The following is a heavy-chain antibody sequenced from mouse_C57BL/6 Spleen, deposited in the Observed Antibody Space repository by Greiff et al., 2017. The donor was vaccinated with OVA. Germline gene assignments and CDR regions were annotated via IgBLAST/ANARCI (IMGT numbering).Heavy chain of an antibody. D-gene: IGHD1-1*01. CDR2: ILPGSGST. CDR3: GRITPVVGGSYFDY. CDR1: GYTFTSYW. Sequence: QVQLQQSGAELMKPGASVKLSCKASGYTFTSYWIEWVKQRPGHGLEWIGEILPGSGSTNYNEKFKGKATFTADKSSNTAYMQLSSLTTEDSAIYYCGRITPVVGGSYFDYWGHGTTLTVSS. V-gene: IGHV1-9*01. J-gene: IGHJ2*01.